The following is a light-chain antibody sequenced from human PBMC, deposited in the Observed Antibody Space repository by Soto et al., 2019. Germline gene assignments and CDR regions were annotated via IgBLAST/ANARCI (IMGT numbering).Light chain of an antibody. V-gene: IGKV3-15*01. CDR3: QQYGSSGT. CDR1: QSVSSN. CDR2: GAS. Sequence: EIVMTHSPATLSVSPWEIATLSCGASQSVSSNLAWYQQKPGQAPRLLIYGASTRVIDIPARFSGSGSGTEFTLTISRLEPEDFAVYYCQQYGSSGTFGQGTKVDIK. J-gene: IGKJ1*01.